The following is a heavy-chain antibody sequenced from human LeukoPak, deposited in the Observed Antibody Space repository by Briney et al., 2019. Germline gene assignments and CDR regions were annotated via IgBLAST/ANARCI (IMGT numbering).Heavy chain of an antibody. CDR1: GFTFSSYS. V-gene: IGHV3-48*01. CDR3: AKGGPWITMIDPTLDY. D-gene: IGHD3-22*01. Sequence: PGGSLRLSCAASGFTFSSYSMNWVRQAPGKGLEWVSYISSSSSTIYYADSVKGRFTISRDNSKNTLYLQMNSLRAEDTAVYYCAKGGPWITMIDPTLDYWGQGTLVTVSS. J-gene: IGHJ4*02. CDR2: ISSSSSTI.